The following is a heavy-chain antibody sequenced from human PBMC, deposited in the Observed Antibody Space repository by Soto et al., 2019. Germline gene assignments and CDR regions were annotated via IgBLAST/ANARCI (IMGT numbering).Heavy chain of an antibody. CDR2: ISAYNGNT. CDR1: GYTFTSYG. Sequence: ASVKVSCKASGYTFTSYGISWVRQAPGQGLEWMGWISAYNGNTNYAQKLQGRVTMTTDTSTSTAYMELRSLRSDDTAVYYCARVSMVPVVTAISGFDPWGQGTRVTVSS. V-gene: IGHV1-18*01. J-gene: IGHJ5*02. CDR3: ARVSMVPVVTAISGFDP. D-gene: IGHD2-21*02.